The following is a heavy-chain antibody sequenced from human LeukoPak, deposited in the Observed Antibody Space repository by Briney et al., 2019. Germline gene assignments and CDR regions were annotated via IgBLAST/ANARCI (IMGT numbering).Heavy chain of an antibody. CDR3: ARAITMVRGVPGY. V-gene: IGHV1-18*04. CDR2: ISAYNGNT. CDR1: GYTFATYY. Sequence: ASVKVSCKASGYTFATYYIHWVRQAPGQGLEWMGWISAYNGNTNYAQKLQGRVTMTTDTSTSTAYMELRSLRSDDTAVYYCARAITMVRGVPGYWGQGTLVTVSS. J-gene: IGHJ4*02. D-gene: IGHD3-10*01.